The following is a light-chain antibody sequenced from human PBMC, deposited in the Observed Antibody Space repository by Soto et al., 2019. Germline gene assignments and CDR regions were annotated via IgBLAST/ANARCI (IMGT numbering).Light chain of an antibody. J-gene: IGKJ1*01. CDR2: AAS. CDR3: QQSYSWPPT. CDR1: QSISSY. V-gene: IGKV1-39*01. Sequence: DIQITHSPSSLSASVRYGVTITCRASQSISSYLNWYQQKPGKAPELLIYAASTLHDGVPSRFSGGGSGTDFTLSISSLQPEDFATYFCQQSYSWPPTFGQGTKVDIK.